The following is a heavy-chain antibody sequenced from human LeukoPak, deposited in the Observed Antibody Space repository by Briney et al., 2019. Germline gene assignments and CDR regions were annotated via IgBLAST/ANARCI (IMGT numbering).Heavy chain of an antibody. CDR2: ISYDGSNK. D-gene: IGHD3-10*01. Sequence: GGSLRLSCAASGFTFSSYAMHWVRQAPGKGLEWVAVISYDGSNKYYADSVKGRFTISRDNSKNTLYLQMNSLRAEDTAVYYCARGGGSGSIDYWGQGTLVTVPS. V-gene: IGHV3-30-3*01. J-gene: IGHJ4*02. CDR1: GFTFSSYA. CDR3: ARGGGSGSIDY.